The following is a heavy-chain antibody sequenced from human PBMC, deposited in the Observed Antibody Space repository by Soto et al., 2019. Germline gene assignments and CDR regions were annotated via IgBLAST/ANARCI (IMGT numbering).Heavy chain of an antibody. CDR2: TSTSGDTT. Sequence: GSLRLSCAASGFAFISYTFIFCRQSPGKGLEWVSSTSTSGDTTSYADSVKGQFTISRDNSKNTLFLQMNSLRAEDTAVYYCRGVYDSSGVYFHHWGQGTLVTVSS. CDR1: GFAFISYT. D-gene: IGHD3-22*01. V-gene: IGHV3-23*01. J-gene: IGHJ1*01. CDR3: RGVYDSSGVYFHH.